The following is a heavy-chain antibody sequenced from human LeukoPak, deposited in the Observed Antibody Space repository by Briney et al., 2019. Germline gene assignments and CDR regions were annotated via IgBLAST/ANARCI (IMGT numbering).Heavy chain of an antibody. CDR2: IYYSGST. Sequence: SETLSLTCIVSGGSFSNYYWSWIRQPPGKGLEWIGYIYYSGSTNYNPSLKSRVTISVDTSKNQFSLELSSVTAADTAVYYCTRDYYDSSGYYTLYYFDHWGQGTLVTVSS. CDR3: TRDYYDSSGYYTLYYFDH. J-gene: IGHJ4*02. V-gene: IGHV4-59*01. CDR1: GGSFSNYY. D-gene: IGHD3-22*01.